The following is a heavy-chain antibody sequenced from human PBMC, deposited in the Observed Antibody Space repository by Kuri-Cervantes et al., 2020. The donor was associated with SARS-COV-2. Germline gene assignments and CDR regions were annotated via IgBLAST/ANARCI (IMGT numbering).Heavy chain of an antibody. CDR2: INQHGSEK. Sequence: GESLKISCAASGFTFSIYWMSWVRQAPGKGLEWVANINQHGSEKYYVDSVKGRFTISRDNAKNSLYLQMNSLRAEDTAVYYCARDCPFVDTAMWSYWGQGTLVTVSS. D-gene: IGHD5-18*01. CDR3: ARDCPFVDTAMWSY. V-gene: IGHV3-7*01. CDR1: GFTFSIYW. J-gene: IGHJ4*02.